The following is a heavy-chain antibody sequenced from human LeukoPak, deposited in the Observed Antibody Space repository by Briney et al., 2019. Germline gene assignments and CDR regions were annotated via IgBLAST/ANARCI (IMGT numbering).Heavy chain of an antibody. CDR1: GFTFSSYW. Sequence: GGSLRLSCAASGFTFSSYWMHWVRQAPGKGLVWVSRINSDGSSTTYADSVKGRFTISRDNAKNTLYLQMNSLRADDTAVYYCAKVTAVASTGVLDYWGQGTLVTVSS. J-gene: IGHJ4*02. CDR2: INSDGSST. V-gene: IGHV3-74*01. CDR3: AKVTAVASTGVLDY. D-gene: IGHD6-19*01.